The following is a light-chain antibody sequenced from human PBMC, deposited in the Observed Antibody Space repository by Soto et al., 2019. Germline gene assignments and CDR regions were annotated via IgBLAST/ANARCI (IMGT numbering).Light chain of an antibody. CDR3: QQYGSPPGT. V-gene: IGKV3-20*01. CDR2: GAS. J-gene: IGKJ1*01. Sequence: EIVLTQSPGTLSLSPGERATLSCRASQSVSSSYLAWYQQKPGQAPRLLIYGASSRATGIPDRFSGSGSGTDFTLTISRLEPEDFAVHYCQQYGSPPGTFGQGTKV. CDR1: QSVSSSY.